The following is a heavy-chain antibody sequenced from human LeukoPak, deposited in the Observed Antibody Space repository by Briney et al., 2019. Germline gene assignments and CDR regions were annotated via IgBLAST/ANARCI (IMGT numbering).Heavy chain of an antibody. Sequence: GGSLRLSCAASGFTFSSYEMNWVRQAPGKGLEWVSYISSSGSTIYYADSVKGRFTISRDNAKNSLYLQMNSLRAEDTAVYYCAKDHRGSYYFVAPGYFQHWGQGTLVIVSS. CDR2: ISSSGSTI. CDR3: AKDHRGSYYFVAPGYFQH. CDR1: GFTFSSYE. J-gene: IGHJ1*01. V-gene: IGHV3-48*03. D-gene: IGHD1-26*01.